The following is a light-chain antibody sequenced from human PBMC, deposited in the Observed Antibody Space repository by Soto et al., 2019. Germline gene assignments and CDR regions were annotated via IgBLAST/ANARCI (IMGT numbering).Light chain of an antibody. J-gene: IGKJ2*01. CDR2: LGS. V-gene: IGKV2-28*01. Sequence: DIVMTQSPLSLPVTPGEPASISCRSSQSLLHSDGYNYLDWYLQKPGQSPQLLIYLGSNRASGGSDRCSGGGSGTDFTLKISRVEAEDVGAYYCRQAQESPPSFGQGTKLEIK. CDR3: RQAQESPPS. CDR1: QSLLHSDGYNY.